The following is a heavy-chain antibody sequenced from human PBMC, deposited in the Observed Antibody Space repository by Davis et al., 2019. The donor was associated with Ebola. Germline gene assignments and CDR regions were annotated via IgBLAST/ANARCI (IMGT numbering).Heavy chain of an antibody. J-gene: IGHJ4*02. CDR2: INPHNGNT. D-gene: IGHD3-16*01. V-gene: IGHV1-18*04. CDR1: GYTFTSYG. CDR3: ARDLGILPPDY. Sequence: ASVKVSCKASGYTFTSYGITWVRQAPGQGLEWMGWINPHNGNTNYAQKLQGRVTMTTDTSTSTAYMELRSLRSDDTAVYYCARDLGILPPDYWGQGTLVTVSS.